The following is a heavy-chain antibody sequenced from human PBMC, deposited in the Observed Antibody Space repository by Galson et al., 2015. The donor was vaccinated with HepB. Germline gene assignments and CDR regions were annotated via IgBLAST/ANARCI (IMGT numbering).Heavy chain of an antibody. D-gene: IGHD2-15*01. CDR1: GGSISSSSYY. CDR2: IYPSVSTYH. CDR3: ARWENAYSTPLDY. J-gene: IGHJ4*02. V-gene: IGHV4-39*01. Sequence: ETLSLTCTVSGGSISSSSYYWGWIRQPPGKGLEWIGSIYPSVSTYHYHNPSLKSRVTISADTSKNQLSLKLSSVTAADTAVYYCARWENAYSTPLDYWGQGTQVTVSS.